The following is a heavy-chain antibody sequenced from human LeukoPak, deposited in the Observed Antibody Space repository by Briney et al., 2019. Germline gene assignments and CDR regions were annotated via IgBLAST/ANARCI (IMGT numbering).Heavy chain of an antibody. D-gene: IGHD3-10*01. CDR1: GYTFTGYY. Sequence: ASVKVSCKASGYTFTGYYMHWVRQAPGQGLEWMGWINPNSGGTNYAQKFQGRVTMTRDTSISTAYMELSRLRSDDTAVYYCARDWAYYYGSGSQYYYYYMDVWGKGTTVTISS. CDR3: ARDWAYYYGSGSQYYYYYMDV. V-gene: IGHV1-2*02. CDR2: INPNSGGT. J-gene: IGHJ6*03.